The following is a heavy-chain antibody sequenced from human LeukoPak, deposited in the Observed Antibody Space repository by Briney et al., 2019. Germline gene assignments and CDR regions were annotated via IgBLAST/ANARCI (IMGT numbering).Heavy chain of an antibody. D-gene: IGHD6-13*01. CDR3: ARDLAAGGTYPHY. Sequence: GGSPRLSCAASGFTVSSNYMSWVRQAPGKGPEWVSVIYSDGSTYYADSVKGRFTISRDTSKNTPYLQMNSLRTEDTAVYYCARDLAAGGTYPHYWGQGTLVSVSS. V-gene: IGHV3-53*01. CDR2: IYSDGST. CDR1: GFTVSSNY. J-gene: IGHJ4*02.